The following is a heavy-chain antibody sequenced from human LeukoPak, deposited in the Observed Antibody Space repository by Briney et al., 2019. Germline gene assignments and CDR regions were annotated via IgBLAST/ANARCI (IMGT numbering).Heavy chain of an antibody. D-gene: IGHD1-26*01. CDR3: ARVRVGGTRDFDY. J-gene: IGHJ4*02. V-gene: IGHV3-30*04. CDR1: GFTFSSYA. Sequence: GGSLRLSCAASGFTFSSYAMHWVRQAPGKGLEWVAVISYDGSNKYYADSVKGRFTISRDNARNSLYLQMNSLRVEDTAVYYCARVRVGGTRDFDYWGQGTLVTVSS. CDR2: ISYDGSNK.